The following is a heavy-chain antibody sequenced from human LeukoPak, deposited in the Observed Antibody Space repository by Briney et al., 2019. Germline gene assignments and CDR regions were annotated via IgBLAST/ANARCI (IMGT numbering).Heavy chain of an antibody. J-gene: IGHJ3*02. CDR2: MNPNSGNT. V-gene: IGHV1-8*02. Sequence: ASVKVSCKASGYTFTGYYMHWVRQAPGQGLEWMGWMNPNSGNTGYAQKFQGRVTMTRNTSISTAYMELSSLRSEDTAVYYCARGRIAAALDAFDIWGQGTMVTVSS. D-gene: IGHD6-13*01. CDR3: ARGRIAAALDAFDI. CDR1: GYTFTGYY.